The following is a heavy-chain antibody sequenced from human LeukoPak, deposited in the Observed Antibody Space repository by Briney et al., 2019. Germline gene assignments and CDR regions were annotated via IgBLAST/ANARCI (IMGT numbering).Heavy chain of an antibody. Sequence: GSLRLSCAASGFTFSSYNMNWVRPAPGKGLEWVSSITSGSSYIYYADSVKGRFTISRDNAKNSLYPQMNSLRAEDTAVYYCARDPYSGSYGNYYYYFMDVWGKGTTVTISS. CDR1: GFTFSSYN. V-gene: IGHV3-21*01. J-gene: IGHJ6*03. CDR2: ITSGSSYI. CDR3: ARDPYSGSYGNYYYYFMDV. D-gene: IGHD1-26*01.